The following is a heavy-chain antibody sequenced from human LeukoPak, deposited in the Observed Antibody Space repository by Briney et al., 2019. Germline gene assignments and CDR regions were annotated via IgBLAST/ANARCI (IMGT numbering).Heavy chain of an antibody. CDR1: GFTFSSYA. D-gene: IGHD6-19*01. V-gene: IGHV3-23*01. Sequence: QPGGSLRLSCAASGFTFSSYAMSWVRQAPGKGPEWVSAISGSGGSTYYADSVKGRFTISRDNSKNTLYLQMNSLRAEDTAFYYCAKVPLSAGGWYEYWGQGTLVTVSS. CDR3: AKVPLSAGGWYEY. J-gene: IGHJ4*02. CDR2: ISGSGGST.